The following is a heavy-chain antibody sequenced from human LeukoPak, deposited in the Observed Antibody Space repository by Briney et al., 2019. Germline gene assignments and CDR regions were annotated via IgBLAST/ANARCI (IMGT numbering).Heavy chain of an antibody. D-gene: IGHD3-16*01. J-gene: IGHJ4*02. CDR1: GGSISSYY. CDR3: ARDVEDAWETYYFDY. V-gene: IGHV4-4*07. CDR2: IYTSGST. Sequence: SETLSLTCTVSGGSISSYYWSWSRQPAGKGLEWIGRIYTSGSTNYNPSLKSRVTMSVDTSKNQFSLKLSSVTAADTAVYYCARDVEDAWETYYFDYWGQGTLVTVSS.